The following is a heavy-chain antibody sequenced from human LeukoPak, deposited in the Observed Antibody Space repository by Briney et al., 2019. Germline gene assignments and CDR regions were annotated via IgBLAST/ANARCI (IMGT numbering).Heavy chain of an antibody. CDR3: ARLIAAADAWSYYFDY. CDR1: GGSISSYY. CDR2: IYYSGST. V-gene: IGHV4-59*01. J-gene: IGHJ4*02. D-gene: IGHD6-13*01. Sequence: SETLSLTCTVSGGSISSYYWSWIRQPPGKGLEWIGYIYYSGSTNYNPSLKSRVTISVDTSKNQFSLKLSSVTAADTAVYYCARLIAAADAWSYYFDYWGQGTLVTVSS.